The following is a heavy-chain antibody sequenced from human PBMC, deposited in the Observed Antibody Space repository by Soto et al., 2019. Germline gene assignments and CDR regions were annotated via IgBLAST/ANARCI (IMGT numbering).Heavy chain of an antibody. CDR3: ARARMFSGAHHDY. D-gene: IGHD1-26*01. CDR1: GYTFTNSG. V-gene: IGHV1-18*04. CDR2: ITPYNGNA. J-gene: IGHJ4*02. Sequence: QVHLVQSGAVVENPGASVKVSCKASGYTFTNSGMNWVRQAPGQGLEWMGWITPYNGNANYPQKHQDRLTITTDTSTNTAYLELRSLRSDDTAVYFCARARMFSGAHHDYWGQGTRVTVSS.